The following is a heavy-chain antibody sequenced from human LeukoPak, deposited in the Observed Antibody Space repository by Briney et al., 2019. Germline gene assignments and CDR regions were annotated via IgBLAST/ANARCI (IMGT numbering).Heavy chain of an antibody. J-gene: IGHJ4*02. Sequence: PGGSLGLSCAASGFTFSNYAMTWVRQAPGKGLEWVSGISGSGGGTYYTDSVKGRFTISRDNSKNTLYLQMNSLRPEDTAIYYCAKAFSSSWYGFDYWGQGTLVTVSS. CDR2: ISGSGGGT. CDR1: GFTFSNYA. D-gene: IGHD6-13*01. CDR3: AKAFSSSWYGFDY. V-gene: IGHV3-23*01.